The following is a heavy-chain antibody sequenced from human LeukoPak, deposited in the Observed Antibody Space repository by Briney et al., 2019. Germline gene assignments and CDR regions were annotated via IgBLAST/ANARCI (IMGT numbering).Heavy chain of an antibody. CDR2: IYYSGST. CDR3: ARGRNWFDP. Sequence: SETLSLTCTVSGGSVSSGSYYWSWIRQPPGKGLEWIGYIYYSGSTYYNSSLKSRVTISVDTSKNQFSLKLSSVTAADTAVYYCARGRNWFDPWGQGTLVTVSS. CDR1: GGSVSSGSYY. V-gene: IGHV4-31*03. J-gene: IGHJ5*02.